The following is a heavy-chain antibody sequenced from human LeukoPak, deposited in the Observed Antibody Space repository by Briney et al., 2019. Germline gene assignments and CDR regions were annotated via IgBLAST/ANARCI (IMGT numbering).Heavy chain of an antibody. D-gene: IGHD3-22*01. J-gene: IGHJ6*02. Sequence: SETRSLTCAVSGGSFSGYYWYWIRQPPGKGLEWIGEINHGESTNYNPSLKSRATLSVDTSKNQFSLKLTSVTAADTAVYYCARGRTYYYDTSGYYPSIYYGMDVWGQGTTVIVSS. CDR3: ARGRTYYYDTSGYYPSIYYGMDV. CDR2: INHGEST. V-gene: IGHV4-34*01. CDR1: GGSFSGYY.